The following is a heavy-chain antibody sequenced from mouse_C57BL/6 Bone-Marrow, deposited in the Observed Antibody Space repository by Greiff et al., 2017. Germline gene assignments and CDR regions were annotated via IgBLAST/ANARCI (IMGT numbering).Heavy chain of an antibody. V-gene: IGHV1-19*01. J-gene: IGHJ3*01. CDR2: INPYNGGT. D-gene: IGHD2-12*01. Sequence: EVQLQQSGPVLVKPGASVKMSCKASGYTFTDYYMNWVKQSPGKSLEWIGVINPYNGGTSYNQKFKGKATLTVDKSSSTAYLELNSLTSEDSAVYYCAFYDGAWFAYWGQGTLVTVSA. CDR3: AFYDGAWFAY. CDR1: GYTFTDYY.